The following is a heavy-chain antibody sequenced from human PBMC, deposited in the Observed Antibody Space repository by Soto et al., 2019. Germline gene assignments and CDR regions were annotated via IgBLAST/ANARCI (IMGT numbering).Heavy chain of an antibody. CDR1: GFTFSTYW. D-gene: IGHD4-17*01. CDR3: GRGRGMDCGANTDWFAP. V-gene: IGHV3-74*01. Sequence: EVQLVESGGGLVQPGGSLRLSCAASGFTFSTYWMHWVRQAPGKGLVWVSRISSDGRSTNYADSVEGRFTISRDNAKNTLFLQRNRWGAEDPAGYYGGRGRGMDCGANTDWFAPWGRGTLVAVSS. CDR2: ISSDGRST. J-gene: IGHJ5*02.